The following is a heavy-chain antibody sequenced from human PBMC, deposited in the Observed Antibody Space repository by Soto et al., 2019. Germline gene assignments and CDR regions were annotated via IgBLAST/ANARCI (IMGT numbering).Heavy chain of an antibody. D-gene: IGHD6-19*01. Sequence: QVQLLQSGAEVKKPGSSVRVSCEASGGTFRTYAISWVRQAPGQGLEWMGEIIPNYGTVNYAQKFQGRVTLTADESTTTAYTDLRSLRSEDTAVYYCAKGAVAGTPTSYYYSAMDVWGQGTTVTVSS. CDR3: AKGAVAGTPTSYYYSAMDV. V-gene: IGHV1-69*12. CDR2: IIPNYGTV. J-gene: IGHJ6*02. CDR1: GGTFRTYA.